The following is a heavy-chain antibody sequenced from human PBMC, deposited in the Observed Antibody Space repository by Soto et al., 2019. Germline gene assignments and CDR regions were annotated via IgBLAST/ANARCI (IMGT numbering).Heavy chain of an antibody. D-gene: IGHD3-22*01. CDR1: GGTFSSYA. CDR3: ATKYYYDSSGYPRGDYYYYGMDV. Sequence: SVKVSCKASGGTFSSYAISWVLQAPGQGLEWMGGIIPIFGTANYAQKFQGRVTITADESTSTAYMELSSLRSEDTAVYYCATKYYYDSSGYPRGDYYYYGMDVWGQGTTVTVSS. J-gene: IGHJ6*02. CDR2: IIPIFGTA. V-gene: IGHV1-69*13.